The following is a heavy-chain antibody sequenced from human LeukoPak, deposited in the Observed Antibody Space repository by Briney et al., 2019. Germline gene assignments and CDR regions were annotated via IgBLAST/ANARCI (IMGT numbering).Heavy chain of an antibody. CDR1: GGSNTGYY. J-gene: IGHJ4*02. CDR3: ARLRGNYFPDY. V-gene: IGHV4-59*01. D-gene: IGHD4-11*01. CDR2: IYYSGSI. Sequence: SETLSLTCGVSGGSNTGYYWTWIRQPPGKGLEWIGYIYYSGSINYNPSLKSRLTISVDTSKNQFSLKLSSVTAADTAVYYCARLRGNYFPDYWGQGTLVTVSS.